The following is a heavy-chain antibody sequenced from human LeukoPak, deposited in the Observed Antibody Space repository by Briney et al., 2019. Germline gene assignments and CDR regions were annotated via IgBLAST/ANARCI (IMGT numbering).Heavy chain of an antibody. CDR1: GFTFSRYS. J-gene: IGHJ4*02. V-gene: IGHV3-48*04. D-gene: IGHD5-12*01. CDR2: ISRSSSTI. Sequence: GGSLRLSCAASGFTFSRYSMNWVRQAPGKGLEWVSYISRSSSTIHYADSVKGRFTISRDNAKSSLFLQMNSLRAEDTAVYYCARDYAATIDYWGQGTLVTVSS. CDR3: ARDYAATIDY.